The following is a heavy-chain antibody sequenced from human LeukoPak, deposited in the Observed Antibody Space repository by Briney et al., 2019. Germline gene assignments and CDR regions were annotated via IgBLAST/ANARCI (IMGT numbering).Heavy chain of an antibody. CDR3: ARECCLAATPSWFDP. Sequence: PSETLSLTCTVSGGSLSSYYWSWIRQSPGKGLEWIGDISYSGSARYNPSLQSRVTMSIDTSKNQFSLRLTSVTAADTALYYCARECCLAATPSWFDPWGQGTLVTVSS. CDR1: GGSLSSYY. D-gene: IGHD2-15*01. J-gene: IGHJ5*02. V-gene: IGHV4-59*12. CDR2: ISYSGSA.